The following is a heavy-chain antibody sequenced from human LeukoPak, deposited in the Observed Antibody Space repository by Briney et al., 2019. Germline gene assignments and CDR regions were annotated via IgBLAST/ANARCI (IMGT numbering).Heavy chain of an antibody. Sequence: ASVKLSCKASGYTFTCYYMHWVRQAHGQGLEWMGWINPNSGGTNYEKKFQGRVTMTRDTSITTACMELSRLRSDDTAVYYCARDGYSSTWSMDFDYWGQGHLVTVSS. D-gene: IGHD6-13*01. CDR3: ARDGYSSTWSMDFDY. CDR2: INPNSGGT. J-gene: IGHJ4*02. V-gene: IGHV1-2*02. CDR1: GYTFTCYY.